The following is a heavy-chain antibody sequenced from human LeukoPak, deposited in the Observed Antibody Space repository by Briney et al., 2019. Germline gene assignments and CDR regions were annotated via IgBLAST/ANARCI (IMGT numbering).Heavy chain of an antibody. CDR1: GYTFTSYD. V-gene: IGHV1-8*01. Sequence: ASVKVSCKASGYTFTSYDINWVRQATGQGLEWVGWMNPNSGNTGYAQKFQGRVTMTRNTSISTAYMELSSLRSEDTAVYYCARVYCTNGVCYDGAGDYWGQGTLVTVSS. CDR3: ARVYCTNGVCYDGAGDY. J-gene: IGHJ4*02. CDR2: MNPNSGNT. D-gene: IGHD2-8*01.